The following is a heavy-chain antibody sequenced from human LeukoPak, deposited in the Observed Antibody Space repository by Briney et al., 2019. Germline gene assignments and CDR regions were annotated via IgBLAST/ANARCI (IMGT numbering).Heavy chain of an antibody. Sequence: PSETLSLTCAVSGGSISSGGYSWSWIRQPPGKGLEWIGYIYHSGSTYYNPSLKSRVTISVDRSKNQFSLKLSSVTAADTAVYYCARVSNYYDSDGWFDPWGQGTLVTVSS. CDR3: ARVSNYYDSDGWFDP. CDR2: IYHSGST. V-gene: IGHV4-30-2*01. D-gene: IGHD3-22*01. CDR1: GGSISSGGYS. J-gene: IGHJ5*02.